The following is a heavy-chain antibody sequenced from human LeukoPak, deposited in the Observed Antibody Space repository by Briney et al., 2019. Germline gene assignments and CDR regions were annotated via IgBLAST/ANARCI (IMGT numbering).Heavy chain of an antibody. CDR3: ARAGRAATKSKTYYYGSGSSPPGPRDDAFDI. CDR2: ISYDGSNK. CDR1: GFTFSSYG. J-gene: IGHJ3*02. Sequence: GGSLRLSCAASGFTFSSYGMHWVRQAPGKGLEWVAVISYDGSNKYYADSVKGRFTISRDNSKNTLYLQMNSLRAEDTAVYCCARAGRAATKSKTYYYGSGSSPPGPRDDAFDIWGQGTMVTVSS. D-gene: IGHD3-10*01. V-gene: IGHV3-30*03.